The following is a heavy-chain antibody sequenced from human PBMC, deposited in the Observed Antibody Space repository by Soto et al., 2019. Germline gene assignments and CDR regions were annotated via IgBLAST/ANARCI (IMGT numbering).Heavy chain of an antibody. CDR3: ARLIVEEGLVTKGGLDI. V-gene: IGHV1-18*01. D-gene: IGHD2-15*01. CDR2: ISAYKGKT. J-gene: IGHJ3*02. Sequence: QVQLVQSGAEVKKPGASVKVSCKASGDTLINYGVSWVRLAPGQRLEWMGWISAYKGKTHNAQNFQGRVIMTMDMSTNVANMELRSLRPDDTAIYYCARLIVEEGLVTKGGLDIWVQGTKVTVSS. CDR1: GDTLINYG.